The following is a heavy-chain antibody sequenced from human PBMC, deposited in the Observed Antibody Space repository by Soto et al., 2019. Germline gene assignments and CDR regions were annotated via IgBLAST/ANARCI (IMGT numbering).Heavy chain of an antibody. V-gene: IGHV3-23*01. CDR3: AKSAPITIFGVEYWFDP. Sequence: GSLRLSCAASGFTFSSYAMSWVRQAPGKGLEWVSAISGSGGSTYYADSVKGRFTISRDNSKNTLYLQMNSLRAEDTAVYYCAKSAPITIFGVEYWFDPWGQGTLVTVSS. J-gene: IGHJ5*02. CDR2: ISGSGGST. CDR1: GFTFSSYA. D-gene: IGHD3-3*01.